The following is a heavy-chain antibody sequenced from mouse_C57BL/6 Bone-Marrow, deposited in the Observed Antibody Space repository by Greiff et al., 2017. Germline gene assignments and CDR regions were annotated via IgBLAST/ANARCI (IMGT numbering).Heavy chain of an antibody. Sequence: VQLQQSGAELVKPGASVKISCKASGYAFSSYWMNWVKQRPGKGLEWIGQIYPGDGDTNYNGKFKGKATLTADKSSSTAYMQLSSLTSEDSAVYFGARRHYYGSSYGYWYFDVWGTGTTVTVSS. CDR3: ARRHYYGSSYGYWYFDV. D-gene: IGHD1-1*01. CDR1: GYAFSSYW. CDR2: IYPGDGDT. V-gene: IGHV1-80*01. J-gene: IGHJ1*03.